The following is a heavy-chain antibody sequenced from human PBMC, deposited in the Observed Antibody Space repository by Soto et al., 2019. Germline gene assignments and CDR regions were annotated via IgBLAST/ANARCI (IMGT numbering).Heavy chain of an antibody. CDR1: EFAFSRYW. Sequence: GGSLRLSCAASEFAFSRYWMSWVRQAPGKGLEWVANIKQDGSETYYVDSVKGRFTISRDNAKNSLYLQMSSLRAEDTAVYYCARDSVFYDSTGDFDYWGQAPVVTVSS. CDR3: ARDSVFYDSTGDFDY. V-gene: IGHV3-7*01. CDR2: IKQDGSET. D-gene: IGHD3-22*01. J-gene: IGHJ4*02.